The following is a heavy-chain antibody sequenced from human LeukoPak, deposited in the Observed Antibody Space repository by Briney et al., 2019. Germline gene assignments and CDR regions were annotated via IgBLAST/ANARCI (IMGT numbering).Heavy chain of an antibody. V-gene: IGHV3-9*01. D-gene: IGHD5-18*01. CDR3: AKDSIQGDTALDY. J-gene: IGHJ4*02. CDR2: ISWNSGSI. CDR1: GFTFDDYA. Sequence: GRSLRLSCAASGFTFDDYAMHWVRQAPGKGLEWVSGISWNSGSIGYADSVKGRFTISRDNSKNTLYLQMSSLRAEDTAVFYCAKDSIQGDTALDYWGQGTPVTVSS.